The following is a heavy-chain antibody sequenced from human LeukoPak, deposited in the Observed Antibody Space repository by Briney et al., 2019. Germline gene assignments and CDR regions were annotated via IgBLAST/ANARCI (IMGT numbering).Heavy chain of an antibody. CDR3: ARVGRSGWTVDY. V-gene: IGHV3-48*04. J-gene: IGHJ4*02. Sequence: GGSLRLSCAASGFDFSTYSIDWVRQAPGKGLEWVSYISSSSSNIYHADSVKGRFTISRDNAKNSLHQQMNSLRAEDTAVYYCARVGRSGWTVDYWGQGTLVTVSS. CDR1: GFDFSTYS. D-gene: IGHD6-19*01. CDR2: ISSSSSNI.